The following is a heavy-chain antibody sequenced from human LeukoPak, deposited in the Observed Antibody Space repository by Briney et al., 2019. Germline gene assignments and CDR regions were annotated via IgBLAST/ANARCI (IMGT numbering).Heavy chain of an antibody. V-gene: IGHV3-21*01. CDR1: GFTFSSYS. D-gene: IGHD7-27*01. CDR3: AILKRDLSLSLGDY. Sequence: GGSLRLSCAASGFTFSSYSMNWVRQAPGKGLELVSSISSSSSYIYYADSVKGRFTISRDNAKNSLYLQMNSLRAEDTAVYYCAILKRDLSLSLGDYWGQGTLVTVSS. CDR2: ISSSSSYI. J-gene: IGHJ4*02.